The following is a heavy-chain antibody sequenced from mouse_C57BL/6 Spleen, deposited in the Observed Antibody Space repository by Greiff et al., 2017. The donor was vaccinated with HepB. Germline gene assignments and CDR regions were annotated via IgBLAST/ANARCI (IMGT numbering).Heavy chain of an antibody. D-gene: IGHD2-1*01. J-gene: IGHJ2*01. CDR2: IYPGSGST. CDR1: GYTFTSYW. CDR3: ASYGNYPPFDD. Sequence: QVQLQQPGAELVKPGASVKMSCKASGYTFTSYWITWVTQRPGQGLEWLGDIYPGSGSTNYNEKFKSKATLTVDTSSSTAYMQLSSLTSEDSAVYYCASYGNYPPFDDWGQGTTLTVSS. V-gene: IGHV1-55*01.